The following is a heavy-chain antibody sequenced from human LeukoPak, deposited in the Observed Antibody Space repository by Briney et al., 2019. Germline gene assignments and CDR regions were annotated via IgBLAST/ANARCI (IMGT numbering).Heavy chain of an antibody. Sequence: GGSLRLSCAASGFTFSSYSMNWVRQAPGKGLEWVSYIISSSSTIYYADSVRGRFTISRDNSKNTLYLQMTSLRAEDTAVYYCARAATIAAAAGYWGQRTLVTVSS. CDR1: GFTFSSYS. CDR2: IISSSSTI. CDR3: ARAATIAAAAGY. D-gene: IGHD6-13*01. V-gene: IGHV3-48*01. J-gene: IGHJ4*02.